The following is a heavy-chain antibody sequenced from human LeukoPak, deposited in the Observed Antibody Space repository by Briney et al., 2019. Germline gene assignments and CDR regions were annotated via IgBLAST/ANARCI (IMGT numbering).Heavy chain of an antibody. Sequence: GGSLRLSCAASGFTFSSSWMHWVRQAPGKGLVWVSRINSDGTTTAYADSVKGRFTISRDNAKNTLYLQTNSLRAEDTAVYYCARGDAYALKYWGQGTLATVSS. CDR2: INSDGTTT. D-gene: IGHD2-2*01. CDR1: GFTFSSSW. J-gene: IGHJ4*02. V-gene: IGHV3-74*01. CDR3: ARGDAYALKY.